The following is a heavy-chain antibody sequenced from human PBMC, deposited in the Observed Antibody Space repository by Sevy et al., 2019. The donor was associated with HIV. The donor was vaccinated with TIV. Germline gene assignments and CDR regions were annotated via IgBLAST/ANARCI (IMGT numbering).Heavy chain of an antibody. Sequence: GGSLRLSCAASGFTFSSYAMSWVRQAPGKGLEWVSAISGSGGSTYYADSVKGRFTISRDNSKNTLYLQMNSLRAEDTAVYYCAKEIHSSGWYESAFDIWGQRTMVTVSS. CDR1: GFTFSSYA. V-gene: IGHV3-23*01. D-gene: IGHD6-19*01. J-gene: IGHJ3*02. CDR3: AKEIHSSGWYESAFDI. CDR2: ISGSGGST.